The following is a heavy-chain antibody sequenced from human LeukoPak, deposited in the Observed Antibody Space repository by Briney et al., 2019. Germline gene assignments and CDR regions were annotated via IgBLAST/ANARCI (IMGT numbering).Heavy chain of an antibody. V-gene: IGHV3-48*04. D-gene: IGHD3-10*01. CDR3: AKEGDIWFGGNYFDY. J-gene: IGHJ4*02. CDR1: GFTFSSYS. Sequence: PGGSLRLSCAASGFTFSSYSMNWVRQAPGKGLEWVSHISSSSSTIYYADSVKGRFTISRDNAKNSLYLQMNSLRAEDTALYYCAKEGDIWFGGNYFDYWGQGTLVTVSS. CDR2: ISSSSSTI.